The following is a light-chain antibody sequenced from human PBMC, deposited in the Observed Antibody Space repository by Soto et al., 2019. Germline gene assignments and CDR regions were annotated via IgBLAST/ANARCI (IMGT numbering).Light chain of an antibody. Sequence: EIVLTQSPGTLSLSPGERATLSCRASQSVSSSHLAWYQQKPGQAPRLLIYGASSRATGIPDGFSGSGSGTDFTLTISSLEPEDFAVYYCQQYGSLSWTFGQGTKVDIK. CDR3: QQYGSLSWT. V-gene: IGKV3-20*01. J-gene: IGKJ1*01. CDR2: GAS. CDR1: QSVSSSH.